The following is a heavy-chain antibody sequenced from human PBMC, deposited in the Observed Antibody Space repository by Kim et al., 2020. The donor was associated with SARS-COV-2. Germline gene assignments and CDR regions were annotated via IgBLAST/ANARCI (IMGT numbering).Heavy chain of an antibody. D-gene: IGHD3-16*01. CDR1: GFTFMYSA. Sequence: GGSLRLSCAASGFTFMYSAMTWVRQAPGKGLEWVSSVTYTGVTTYYADSVKGRFTISRDNSKNTLYLQMNSLRAEDTAVYYCANGPWGTGPEYLDKWGQGTLVTVSS. CDR3: ANGPWGTGPEYLDK. CDR2: VTYTGVTT. J-gene: IGHJ4*02. V-gene: IGHV3-23*01.